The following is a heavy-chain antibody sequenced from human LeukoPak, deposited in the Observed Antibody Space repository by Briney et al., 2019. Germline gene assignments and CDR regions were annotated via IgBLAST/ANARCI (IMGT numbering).Heavy chain of an antibody. D-gene: IGHD3-16*01. J-gene: IGHJ6*02. CDR3: ASYATGSYFYYYFGMDV. Sequence: ASVNVSCKSSVYTFTGYYIHWVRQAPGQELEWMGWINPNNGGTNYAQKFQGRVTMTRDTSISTAYMELNRLRSDDTAVYYCASYATGSYFYYYFGMDVWGQGTTVTASS. CDR2: INPNNGGT. V-gene: IGHV1-2*02. CDR1: VYTFTGYY.